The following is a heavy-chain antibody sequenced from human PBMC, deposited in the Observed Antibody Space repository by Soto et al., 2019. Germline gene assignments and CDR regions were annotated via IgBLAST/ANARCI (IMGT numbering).Heavy chain of an antibody. CDR2: TDPSDSYT. V-gene: IGHV5-10-1*01. D-gene: IGHD2-2*01. CDR3: ARERCTRTGCPTRAFDM. CDR1: GYSFTSCW. J-gene: IGHJ3*02. Sequence: GYTLKISWKGSGYSFTSCWITWVRQMPGKGLEGMGRTDPSDSYTNYSPSFQGHVTISTDRSISTVYLQWSSLKASDTAMYYCARERCTRTGCPTRAFDMWRQGTMVTVAS.